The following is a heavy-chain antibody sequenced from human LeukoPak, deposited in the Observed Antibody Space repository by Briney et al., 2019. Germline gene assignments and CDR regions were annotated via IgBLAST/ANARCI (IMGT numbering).Heavy chain of an antibody. J-gene: IGHJ6*04. CDR1: GFTFSSSW. Sequence: GGSLRLSCAASGFTFSSSWMHWVRQAPGKGLVWVSRITRDGSSTTYADSVKGRLTTSRDNAKNTLYLQMDSLRDDDTAVYYCARDPGYESWSPFWGGMDVWGNGTTVIVSS. V-gene: IGHV3-74*01. CDR2: ITRDGSST. D-gene: IGHD3-16*01. CDR3: ARDPGYESWSPFWGGMDV.